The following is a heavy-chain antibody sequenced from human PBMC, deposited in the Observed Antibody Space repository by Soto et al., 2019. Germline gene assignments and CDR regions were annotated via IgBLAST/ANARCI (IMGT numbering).Heavy chain of an antibody. Sequence: EVQLVESGGGLVKPGGSLRLSCAASGFTFSYARMRWVRQAPGKGLEWVGRIKSKTGGGTTDYAAPVKGRLTISRDDSKNTLYLQRNSEKTTDTAVYYCVARFDYWCRATLVSVSS. D-gene: IGHD5-12*01. CDR3: VARFDY. J-gene: IGHJ4*02. CDR2: IKSKTGGGTT. CDR1: GFTFSYAR. V-gene: IGHV3-15*01.